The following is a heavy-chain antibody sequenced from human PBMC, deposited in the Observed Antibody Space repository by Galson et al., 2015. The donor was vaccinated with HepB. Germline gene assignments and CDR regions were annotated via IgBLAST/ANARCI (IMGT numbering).Heavy chain of an antibody. V-gene: IGHV1-69*04. Sequence: SVKVSCKASGGTFSGYVIHWVRQAPGQGLEWMGRIIPSLDRTNYAQKFEDRVTITADKSTSTAYMELSSLTSEDTAVYYCASLTTVTNGIDPWGQGTLVTVSS. CDR1: GGTFSGYV. J-gene: IGHJ5*02. CDR3: ASLTTVTNGIDP. CDR2: IIPSLDRT. D-gene: IGHD4-17*01.